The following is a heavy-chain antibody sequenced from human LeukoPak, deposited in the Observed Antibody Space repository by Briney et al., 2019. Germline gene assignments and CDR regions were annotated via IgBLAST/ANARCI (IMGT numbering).Heavy chain of an antibody. J-gene: IGHJ4*02. V-gene: IGHV5-51*01. CDR1: GYSFTSYW. CDR2: IYPGDPDT. D-gene: IGHD1-26*01. Sequence: GESLKISCKGSGYSFTSYWIGWVRQMPGKGLEWMGIIYPGDPDTRYSPSFQGQVTISADKSISTAYLQWSSLKASDTATYYCARQCCMVGGTIDYWGQGTLVTVSS. CDR3: ARQCCMVGGTIDY.